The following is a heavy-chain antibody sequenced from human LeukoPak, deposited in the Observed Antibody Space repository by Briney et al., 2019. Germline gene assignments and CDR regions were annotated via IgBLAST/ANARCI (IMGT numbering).Heavy chain of an antibody. CDR1: GGSISSSSYY. CDR3: ARQGYSSGWTRDWFDP. V-gene: IGHV4-39*01. D-gene: IGHD6-19*01. J-gene: IGHJ5*02. CDR2: IRYSGST. Sequence: PSETLSLTCTVSGGSISSSSYYWGWIRQPPGKGLEWIGSIRYSGSTYYNPSLKSRVTISVDTSKNQFSLKLSSVTAADTAVYYCARQGYSSGWTRDWFDPWGQGTLVTVSS.